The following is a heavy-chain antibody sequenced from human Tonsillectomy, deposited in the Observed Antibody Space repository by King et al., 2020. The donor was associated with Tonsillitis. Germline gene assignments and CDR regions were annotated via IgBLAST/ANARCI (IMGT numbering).Heavy chain of an antibody. Sequence: VQLVESGGGLVQPGGSLRLSCVVSGFTVSSNYMSWVRQAPGKGLEWVSVIYSGDNTYYADSVKGRFTISRHNSKNTLYFQMNSLRIEDTAVYYCARGPRGYGSGGCCYDFGMDVWGQGTTVTVSS. D-gene: IGHD2-15*01. CDR1: GFTVSSNY. V-gene: IGHV3-53*04. CDR2: IYSGDNT. CDR3: ARGPRGYGSGGCCYDFGMDV. J-gene: IGHJ6*02.